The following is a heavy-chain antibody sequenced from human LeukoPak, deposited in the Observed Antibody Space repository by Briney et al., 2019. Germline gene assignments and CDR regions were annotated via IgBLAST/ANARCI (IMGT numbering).Heavy chain of an antibody. CDR2: ITASSTTI. J-gene: IGHJ5*02. CDR3: AKGPGARGHFNWFDP. V-gene: IGHV3-48*03. Sequence: GGSLRLSCAASGFSFSNYEMNWVRQAPGQGLEWISYITASSTTIYYADSVKGRFTISRDNAKNSLYLQMNGLRGEDTAVYYCAKGPGARGHFNWFDPGGQGTLVTVSS. D-gene: IGHD5-12*01. CDR1: GFSFSNYE.